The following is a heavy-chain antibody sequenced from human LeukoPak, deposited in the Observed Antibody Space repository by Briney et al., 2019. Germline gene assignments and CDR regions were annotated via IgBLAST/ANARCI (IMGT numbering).Heavy chain of an antibody. CDR3: AKDWIRFNRVFDCFDS. Sequence: GGSLRLSCATSGFPFETNAMSWVRQAPGKGLEWVATIGNTETFYADSVTGRFTFSRDNSNNTVNLQMNRLTVEDTAIYYCAKDWIRFNRVFDCFDSWGQGTLVTVSS. CDR2: IGNTET. CDR1: GFPFETNA. D-gene: IGHD2-21*01. V-gene: IGHV3-23*01. J-gene: IGHJ4*02.